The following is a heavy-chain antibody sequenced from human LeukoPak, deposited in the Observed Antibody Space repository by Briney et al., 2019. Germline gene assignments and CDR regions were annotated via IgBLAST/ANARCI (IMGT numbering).Heavy chain of an antibody. CDR1: GDSVTNDFF. J-gene: IGHJ4*02. D-gene: IGHD3-16*01. CDR3: ARWASISRQPGGFFDH. Sequence: SETLSLTCTVSGDSVTNDFFWGWVRQPPGKELEWIGSFCLGRDTYYRPSLKSRVTISVDTSKNQFSLNLNSVTAADTAVYYCARWASISRQPGGFFDHWGQGTLVTVSS. V-gene: IGHV4-38-2*02. CDR2: FCLGRDT.